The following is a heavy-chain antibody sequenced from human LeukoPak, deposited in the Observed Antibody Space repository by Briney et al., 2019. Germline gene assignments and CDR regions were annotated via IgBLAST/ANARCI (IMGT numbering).Heavy chain of an antibody. CDR2: INPNNGGT. Sequence: ASVKVSCKASGYTFTGYYMHWVRQAPGQGLEWMGWINPNNGGTKYAQKFQGRVTMTRDTSITTAYMELSRLRSDDTAVYYCAREFCSRTNCYFGAVDFWGQGTLVSVSS. D-gene: IGHD2-2*01. J-gene: IGHJ4*02. V-gene: IGHV1-2*02. CDR3: AREFCSRTNCYFGAVDF. CDR1: GYTFTGYY.